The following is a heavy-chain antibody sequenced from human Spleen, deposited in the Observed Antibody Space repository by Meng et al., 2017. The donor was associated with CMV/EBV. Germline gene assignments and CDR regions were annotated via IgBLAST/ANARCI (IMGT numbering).Heavy chain of an antibody. Sequence: SETLSLTCTVSGGSISSSSYYWGWIRQPPGKGLEWIGSIYYSGSTYYNPSLKSRVTISVDTSKNQFSLKLSSVTAADTAVYYCAREWELHPPWFDPWGQGTLVTVSS. CDR2: IYYSGST. V-gene: IGHV4-39*07. CDR1: GGSISSSSYY. CDR3: AREWELHPPWFDP. D-gene: IGHD1-26*01. J-gene: IGHJ5*02.